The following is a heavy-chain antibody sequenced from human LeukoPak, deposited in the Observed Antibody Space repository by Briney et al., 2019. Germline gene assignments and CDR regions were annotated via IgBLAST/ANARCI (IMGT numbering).Heavy chain of an antibody. CDR1: GGTFSRYA. Sequence: SVKVSCKASGGTFSRYAISWVRQAPGQGLEWMGGIIPMFGIANYAQKFQGRVTITADESTSTAYMELSSCRSGDTAVYYCARDRPYTGGWRGFDYWGQGTLVTVSS. J-gene: IGHJ4*02. CDR3: ARDRPYTGGWRGFDY. CDR2: IIPMFGIA. V-gene: IGHV1-69*13. D-gene: IGHD6-19*01.